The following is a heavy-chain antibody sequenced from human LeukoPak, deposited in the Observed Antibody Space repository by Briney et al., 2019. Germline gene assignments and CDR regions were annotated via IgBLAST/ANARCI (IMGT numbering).Heavy chain of an antibody. J-gene: IGHJ6*03. CDR1: GFTLADLS. V-gene: IGHV1-24*01. D-gene: IGHD2-2*01. Sequence: ASVKVSCKVSGFTLADLSIHWVRQAPGKGLEWVGGFDRKNGDTIYAQRFRGRVTLTEDTSTGTAYMDLSSLSADDTAVYYCATFCATTTCPGYQHYYYFMDVWGKGTTVTVSS. CDR3: ATFCATTTCPGYQHYYYFMDV. CDR2: FDRKNGDT.